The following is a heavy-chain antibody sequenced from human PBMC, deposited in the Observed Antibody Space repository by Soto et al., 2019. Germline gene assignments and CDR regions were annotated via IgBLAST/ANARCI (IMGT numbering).Heavy chain of an antibody. V-gene: IGHV4-31*03. J-gene: IGHJ4*02. CDR2: IYYSGST. CDR3: ARALTVTTFDH. CDR1: GGSISSGGYY. Sequence: SETLSLTCTVSGGSISSGGYYWSWIRQHPGKGLEWIGYIYYSGSTYYNPSLKSRVTISIDTSKNQFSLKLSSVTAADTAFYYCARALTVTTFDHWGQGTLVTVSS. D-gene: IGHD4-17*01.